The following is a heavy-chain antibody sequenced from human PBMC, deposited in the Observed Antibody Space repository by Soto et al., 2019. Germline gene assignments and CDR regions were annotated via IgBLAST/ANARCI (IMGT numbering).Heavy chain of an antibody. CDR2: IKQDGSEK. J-gene: IGHJ6*02. CDR1: GFTFSSYW. Sequence: GGSLRLSCAASGFTFSSYWMSWVRQAPGKGLEWVANIKQDGSEKYYVDSVKGPFTISRDNAKNSLYLQMNSLRAEDTAVYYCARETYDFWSGSLVYGMDVWGQGTTVTVSS. CDR3: ARETYDFWSGSLVYGMDV. V-gene: IGHV3-7*01. D-gene: IGHD3-3*01.